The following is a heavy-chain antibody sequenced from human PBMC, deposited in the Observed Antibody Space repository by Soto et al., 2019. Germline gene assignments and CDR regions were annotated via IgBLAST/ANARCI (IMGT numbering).Heavy chain of an antibody. CDR3: ARDLTKPSTGRTGGDFDY. CDR2: TYYRFKWYN. CDR1: GDSVSSNSAA. Sequence: QVQLQQSGPGLVKPSQTLSLTCAISGDSVSSNSAAWNWIRQSPSRGLEWLGRTYYRFKWYNDYAVSVKSRITINPDTSKNQFSLQLNSVTPEDTAVYYCARDLTKPSTGRTGGDFDYWGQGTLVTVSS. V-gene: IGHV6-1*01. D-gene: IGHD1-1*01. J-gene: IGHJ4*02.